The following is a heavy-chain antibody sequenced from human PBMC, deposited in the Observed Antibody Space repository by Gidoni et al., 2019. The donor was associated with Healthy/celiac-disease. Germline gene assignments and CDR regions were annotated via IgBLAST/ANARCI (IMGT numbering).Heavy chain of an antibody. CDR2: ISGSGGSR. D-gene: IGHD4-17*01. V-gene: IGHV3-23*01. CDR3: AKEIRCDY. CDR1: GFTVTSYA. J-gene: IGHJ4*02. Sequence: EVQLLASGGGLVPPGGYLSLSCAASGFTVTSYAMSWVRQAPGKGLVWVSAISGSGGSRYYADAVKGRFTISRDNSKNTLYLQMNSLRAEDTAVYYCAKEIRCDYWGQGTLVTVSS.